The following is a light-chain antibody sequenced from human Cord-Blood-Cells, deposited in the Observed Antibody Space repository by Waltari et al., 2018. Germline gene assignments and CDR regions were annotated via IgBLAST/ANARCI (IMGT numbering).Light chain of an antibody. CDR1: NIGRKS. CDR2: YDS. V-gene: IGLV3-21*04. J-gene: IGLJ1*01. CDR3: QVWDSSSDHYV. Sequence: SYVLPQPPSVSVAPGTTARITCGGNNIGRKSGHCYQQKPGQAPVLVIYYDSDRPSGIPERFSGSNSGNTATLTISRVEAGDEADYYCQVWDSSSDHYVFGTGTKVTVL.